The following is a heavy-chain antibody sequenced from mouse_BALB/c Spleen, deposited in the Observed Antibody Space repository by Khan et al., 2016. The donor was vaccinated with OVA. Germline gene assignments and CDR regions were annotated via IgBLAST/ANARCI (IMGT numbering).Heavy chain of an antibody. Sequence: QVQLKESGPGLVAPSQSLSITCTVSGFSLTSYGVTWVRQPPGKGLEWLGVIWGDGNTNYHSALISRLSISKDNSKSQVFLKMNSLQTDDPATYDCANLGYGYYAVDCWGQGTSVTVSS. V-gene: IGHV2-3*01. J-gene: IGHJ4*01. CDR2: IWGDGNT. CDR3: ANLGYGYYAVDC. CDR1: GFSLTSYG. D-gene: IGHD2-2*01.